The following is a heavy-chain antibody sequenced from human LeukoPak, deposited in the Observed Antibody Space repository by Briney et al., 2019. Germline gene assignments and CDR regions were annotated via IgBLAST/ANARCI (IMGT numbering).Heavy chain of an antibody. CDR2: INPNSGGT. D-gene: IGHD2-2*01. Sequence: ASVKVSCKASGYTFTGYYMHWVRQAPGQGLEWMGWINPNSGGTNYAQKFQGRATMTRDTSISTAYMELSRLRSDDTAVYYCARDHGYCSSTSCYNWFDPWGQGTLVTVSS. J-gene: IGHJ5*02. V-gene: IGHV1-2*02. CDR3: ARDHGYCSSTSCYNWFDP. CDR1: GYTFTGYY.